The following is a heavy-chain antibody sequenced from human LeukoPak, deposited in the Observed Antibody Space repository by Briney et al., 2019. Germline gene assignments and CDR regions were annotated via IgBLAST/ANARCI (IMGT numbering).Heavy chain of an antibody. Sequence: SVKVSCKASGGTFSSYAISWVRQAPGQGLEWMGRITPILGIANYAQKFQGRVTITADKSTSTAYMELSSLRSEDTAVYYCARDGVGYYDSSGYYYFQHWGQGTLVTVSS. V-gene: IGHV1-69*04. CDR3: ARDGVGYYDSSGYYYFQH. CDR1: GGTFSSYA. CDR2: ITPILGIA. D-gene: IGHD3-22*01. J-gene: IGHJ1*01.